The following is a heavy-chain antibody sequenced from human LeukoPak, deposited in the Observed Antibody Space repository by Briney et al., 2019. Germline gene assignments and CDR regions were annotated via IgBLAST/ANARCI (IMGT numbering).Heavy chain of an antibody. Sequence: ASVKVSCKASGYTFTSYHMHWVRQAPGQGLEWMGIINPSGGTTNYAQKFRGRVTMTRDMSTSTVYMELSSLRAEDTAVYYCARGRAAAGHFDLWGQGTLVTVSS. J-gene: IGHJ4*02. CDR2: INPSGGTT. CDR3: ARGRAAAGHFDL. D-gene: IGHD6-13*01. V-gene: IGHV1-46*01. CDR1: GYTFTSYH.